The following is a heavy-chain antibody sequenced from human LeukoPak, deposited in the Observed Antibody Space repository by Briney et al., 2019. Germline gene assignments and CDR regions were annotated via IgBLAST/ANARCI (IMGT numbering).Heavy chain of an antibody. D-gene: IGHD1-1*01. Sequence: GESLKISCKGSGYSFTSYWIGWVRQMPGKGLGWIGIIYPGDSETRYSPSFQGQVNISDDKPISTAYLQWSSLKASDTAIYYCARWPRKTGDYFDYWGQGSLVTVSS. CDR3: ARWPRKTGDYFDY. V-gene: IGHV5-51*04. CDR1: GYSFTSYW. J-gene: IGHJ4*02. CDR2: IYPGDSET.